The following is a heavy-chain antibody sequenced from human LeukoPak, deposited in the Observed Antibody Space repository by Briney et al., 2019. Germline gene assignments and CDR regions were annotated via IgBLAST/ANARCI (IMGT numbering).Heavy chain of an antibody. CDR1: GFTFDDYA. D-gene: IGHD3-22*01. J-gene: IGHJ4*02. CDR3: AKDYYDTRGYSLFDY. CDR2: ISWNSGSI. Sequence: PGGSLRLSCVASGFTFDDYAMHWVRQAPGKGLEWVSGISWNSGSIAYADSVKGRFTISRDNAKNSLYLQMNSLRAEDTALYYCAKDYYDTRGYSLFDYWGQGTLVTVSS. V-gene: IGHV3-9*01.